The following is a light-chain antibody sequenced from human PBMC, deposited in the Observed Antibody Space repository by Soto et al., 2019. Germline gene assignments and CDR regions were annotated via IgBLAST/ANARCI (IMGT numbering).Light chain of an antibody. CDR2: ETN. CDR3: CSFAHSSYYV. V-gene: IGLV2-23*01. J-gene: IGLJ1*01. CDR1: SSDVGSYNL. Sequence: QSALTQPASVSGSPGQSITISCTGSSSDVGSYNLVSWYQQHPGEVPKLIIYETNKRPSGVSNRFSGSKSGYTASLTISGLQSEDEADYYCCSFAHSSYYVFGSGTKLTVL.